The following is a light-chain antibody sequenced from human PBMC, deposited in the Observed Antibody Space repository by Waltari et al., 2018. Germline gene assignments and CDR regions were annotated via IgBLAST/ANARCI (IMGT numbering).Light chain of an antibody. V-gene: IGKV1-33*01. CDR3: EQHDNLPIT. CDR1: QDINNF. Sequence: DIQMTQSPSSLSAFVGDRVTITCQASQDINNFLNWYQQKPGKAPKIVIYDASNLETGVPSTFSGGGSGTYYTFTITSLQPEDIATYYCEQHDNLPITFGQGTRLEI. CDR2: DAS. J-gene: IGKJ5*01.